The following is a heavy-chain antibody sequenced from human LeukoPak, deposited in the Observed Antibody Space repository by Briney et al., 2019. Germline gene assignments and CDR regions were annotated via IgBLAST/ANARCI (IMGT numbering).Heavy chain of an antibody. J-gene: IGHJ4*02. CDR3: ARGRGYYYDSSIDY. Sequence: SETLSLTCAVYGGSFSGYYWSWIRQPPGKGREWIGEINHSGSTNYNPSLTSRVTISVDTSKNQFSLKLSSVTAADTAVYYCARGRGYYYDSSIDYWGQGTLVTVSS. D-gene: IGHD3-22*01. CDR2: INHSGST. V-gene: IGHV4-34*01. CDR1: GGSFSGYY.